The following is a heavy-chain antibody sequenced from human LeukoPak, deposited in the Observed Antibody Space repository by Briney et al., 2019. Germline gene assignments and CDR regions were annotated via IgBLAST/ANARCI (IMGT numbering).Heavy chain of an antibody. V-gene: IGHV1-2*02. CDR3: AGEHDSSGYYDRFQH. Sequence: GASVKVSCKASGYTFTGYYMHWVRQAPGQGLEWMGWINPNSGGTNYAQKFQGRVTMTGDTSISTAYMELSRLRSDDTAVYYCAGEHDSSGYYDRFQHWGQGTLVTVSS. J-gene: IGHJ1*01. CDR2: INPNSGGT. D-gene: IGHD3-22*01. CDR1: GYTFTGYY.